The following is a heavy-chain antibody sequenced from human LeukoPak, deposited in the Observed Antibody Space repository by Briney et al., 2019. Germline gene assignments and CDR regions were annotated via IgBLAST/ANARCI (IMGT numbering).Heavy chain of an antibody. J-gene: IGHJ4*02. V-gene: IGHV3-73*01. CDR3: TSQVDEGY. D-gene: IGHD5-12*01. Sequence: GGSLRLSCAASGFTFSGSAVHWVRQSSGKGLEWVGHIDKKDNLYATTYAESVKGRFTISRDDSKNTAYLQMNSLKTEDTAVYYCTSQVDEGYWGQGTLVTVSS. CDR1: GFTFSGSA. CDR2: IDKKDNLYAT.